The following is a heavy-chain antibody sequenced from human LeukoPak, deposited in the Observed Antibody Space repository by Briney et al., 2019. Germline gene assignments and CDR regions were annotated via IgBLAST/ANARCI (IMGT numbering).Heavy chain of an antibody. V-gene: IGHV1-18*01. CDR3: ARAPMIVDWFDP. Sequence: ASVKVSCKASGYTFTSYGISWVRQAPGQGLEWMGWVSAYNGNTNYAQKLQGRVTMTTDTSTSTAYMELRSLRSDDTAVYYCARAPMIVDWFDPWGQGTLVTVSS. J-gene: IGHJ5*02. CDR1: GYTFTSYG. CDR2: VSAYNGNT. D-gene: IGHD3-22*01.